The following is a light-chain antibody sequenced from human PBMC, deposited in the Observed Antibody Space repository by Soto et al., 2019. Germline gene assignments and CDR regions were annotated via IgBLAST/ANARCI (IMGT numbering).Light chain of an antibody. CDR1: QSLLNSNGYNS. V-gene: IGKV2-28*01. CDR3: MQALQTPLT. CDR2: LSS. J-gene: IGKJ5*01. Sequence: DIVMTQSPLSLPVTPGEPASISCRSSQSLLNSNGYNSLDLYLQKPGQSPKLLIHLSSNLASGVPGRFSGSGSGTNFPLKISRVETEHVGVYYCMQALQTPLTFGQGTRLEIK.